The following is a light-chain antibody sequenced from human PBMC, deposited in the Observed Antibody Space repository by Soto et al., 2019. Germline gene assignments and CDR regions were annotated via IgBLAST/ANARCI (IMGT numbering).Light chain of an antibody. V-gene: IGKV3-20*01. CDR3: QQYGSAPRT. CDR1: QRFXSY. Sequence: EIVLTQSAASLCLSPGDGATLSCRASQRFXSYFDWYQRKPGQAPRVLXACASSRATGSPDRFSGRGSVRDFPLPISRLEPEDFAVYYCQQYGSAPRTFGQGTKVDIK. CDR2: CAS. J-gene: IGKJ1*01.